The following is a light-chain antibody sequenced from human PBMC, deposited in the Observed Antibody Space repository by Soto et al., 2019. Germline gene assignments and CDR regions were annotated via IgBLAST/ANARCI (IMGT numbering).Light chain of an antibody. Sequence: QSVLTQPASVSGSPGQSITISCTGTSSDVGSYKFVSWYQQHPGKAPKLMIYEGSKRPSGVSDRFSGSKSGNTASLTISGLQADVEADYFCCSYAGGSNVFGTGTKLTVL. J-gene: IGLJ1*01. CDR1: SSDVGSYKF. CDR3: CSYAGGSNV. V-gene: IGLV2-23*03. CDR2: EGS.